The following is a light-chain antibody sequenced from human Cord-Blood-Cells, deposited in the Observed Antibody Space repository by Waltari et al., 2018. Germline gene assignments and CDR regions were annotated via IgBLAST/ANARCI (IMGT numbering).Light chain of an antibody. CDR1: RSDGGGYNY. V-gene: IGLV2-14*01. CDR2: DVS. J-gene: IGLJ1*01. Sequence: QSALTQAASVSGSPGQSIPIPCPGTRSDGGGYNYFFWYQQHPGKAPKLMIYDVSNRPSGVSNRFSGSKSGNTASLTISGLQAEDEADYYCSSYTSSSTYVFGTGTKVTVL. CDR3: SSYTSSSTYV.